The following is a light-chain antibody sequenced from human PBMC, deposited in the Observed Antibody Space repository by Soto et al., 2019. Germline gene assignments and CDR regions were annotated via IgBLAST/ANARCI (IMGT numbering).Light chain of an antibody. CDR1: SSNIGKTL. J-gene: IGLJ3*02. CDR3: ETWDTNLSAVV. Sequence: QSVLTQPPSVSAAPGQKVTISCSGSSSNIGKTLVAWYQHLPGTAPKLLIYDDNRRPSGIPDRFSASKSGTSATLAITGLQTGDEADYYCETWDTNLSAVVFGGGTSDRP. V-gene: IGLV1-51*01. CDR2: DDN.